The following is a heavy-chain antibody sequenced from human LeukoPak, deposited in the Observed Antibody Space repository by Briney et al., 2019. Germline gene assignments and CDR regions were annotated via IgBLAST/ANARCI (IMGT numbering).Heavy chain of an antibody. CDR1: GFTFTCCW. D-gene: IGHD1-26*01. Sequence: GGSLRLSCAASGFTFTCCWMSWVRQTPGKGLEWVASIKQDGREKFYADSVKGRFTISRDNAKNSLYLQVNSLRAEGTAVYYCARVPGRTRYFDSWGQVILVTVSS. CDR3: ARVPGRTRYFDS. V-gene: IGHV3-7*01. J-gene: IGHJ4*02. CDR2: IKQDGREK.